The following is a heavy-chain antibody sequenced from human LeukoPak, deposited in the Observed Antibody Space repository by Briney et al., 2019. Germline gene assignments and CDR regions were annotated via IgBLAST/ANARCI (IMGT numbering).Heavy chain of an antibody. CDR3: AKDRDDYVWGSYLGAFDI. J-gene: IGHJ3*02. V-gene: IGHV3-23*01. Sequence: GGSLRLSCAASGFTFSSYVMSWVRQAPGKGLEWVSLISGSGGSTYYADSVKGRFTISRDNSRNTLYLQMNSLRAEDTAVFYCAKDRDDYVWGSYLGAFDIWGQGTMVTVSS. D-gene: IGHD3-16*01. CDR2: ISGSGGST. CDR1: GFTFSSYV.